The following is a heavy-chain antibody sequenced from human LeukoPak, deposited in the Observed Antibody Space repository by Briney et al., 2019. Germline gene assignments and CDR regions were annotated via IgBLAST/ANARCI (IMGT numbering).Heavy chain of an antibody. CDR1: GGSISRYY. J-gene: IGHJ6*02. CDR2: IYNSEST. Sequence: WETLSLTCTVSGGSISRYYWIWIRQPTGKGLEWIGHIYNSESTNHNPSLKSRVPMSLDTRQNQFSLKLSSVTAADRAVYYCARERDPGYYRYYYYGMDVWGQGTTVTVSS. D-gene: IGHD3-9*01. CDR3: ARERDPGYYRYYYYGMDV. V-gene: IGHV4-4*07.